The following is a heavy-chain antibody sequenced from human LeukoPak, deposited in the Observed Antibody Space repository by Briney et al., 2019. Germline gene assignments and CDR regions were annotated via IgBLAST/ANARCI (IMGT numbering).Heavy chain of an antibody. CDR2: ISSSSSYI. Sequence: PGGSLRLSCAASGFTFSSYSMNWVRQAPGKGLEWVSSISSSSSYIYYAGSVKGRFTISRDNAKNSLYLQMNSLRAEDTAVYYCAREFDVAVAGPAFDYWGQGTLVTVSS. D-gene: IGHD6-19*01. V-gene: IGHV3-21*01. CDR1: GFTFSSYS. CDR3: AREFDVAVAGPAFDY. J-gene: IGHJ4*02.